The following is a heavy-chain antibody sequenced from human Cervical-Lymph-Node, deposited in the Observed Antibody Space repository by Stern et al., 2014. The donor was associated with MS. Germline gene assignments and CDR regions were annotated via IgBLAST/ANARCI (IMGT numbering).Heavy chain of an antibody. D-gene: IGHD3-3*01. J-gene: IGHJ4*02. CDR3: ASFTISSGY. CDR1: GYPFPRYY. CDR2: INPSGGST. Sequence: QVQLVQSGAEVKKPGASGKVSCKASGYPFPRYYMHWVRQAPGQGLEWMGIINPSGGSTSYAQKFQGRVTMTRDTSTSTVYMELSSLRSEDTAVYYCASFTISSGYWGQGTLVTVSS. V-gene: IGHV1-46*01.